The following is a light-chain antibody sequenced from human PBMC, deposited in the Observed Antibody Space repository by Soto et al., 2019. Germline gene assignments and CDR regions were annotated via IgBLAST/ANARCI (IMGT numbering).Light chain of an antibody. CDR3: QQSFSTPGWT. J-gene: IGKJ1*01. CDR1: QSMRTD. Sequence: TQTTQLGSSSCASVSDRVTFTCRVGQSMRTDLSLYPRKSGKAANLLISAVSSLQGGVPSRFSGSGSGTDFTLTISSLQPEDFATYYCQQSFSTPGWTFGQGTKVDIK. CDR2: AVS. V-gene: IGKV1-39*01.